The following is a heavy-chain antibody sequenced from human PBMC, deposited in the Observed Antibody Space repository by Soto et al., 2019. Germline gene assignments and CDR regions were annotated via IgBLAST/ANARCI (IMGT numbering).Heavy chain of an antibody. CDR3: ARAVYSSSSGRRYFDY. Sequence: GASVKVSCKASGYTFTNYFINWVRQAPGQGLEWMGIINPSGGDTSYAQKFQGRVTMTRDTSTSTVYMELSSLRSEDTAVYYCARAVYSSSSGRRYFDYWGQGTLVTVSS. CDR1: GYTFTNYF. J-gene: IGHJ4*02. V-gene: IGHV1-46*01. CDR2: INPSGGDT. D-gene: IGHD6-6*01.